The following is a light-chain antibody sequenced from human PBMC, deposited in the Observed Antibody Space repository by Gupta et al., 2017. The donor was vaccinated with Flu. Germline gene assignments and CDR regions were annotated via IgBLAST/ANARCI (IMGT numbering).Light chain of an antibody. V-gene: IGKV1-9*01. J-gene: IGKJ2*01. CDR3: QQLNSYPRT. Sequence: GDRVTITCRASQGISSYLAWYQQKPGKAPNLLIYAASTLQSGVPSRLSGSGSGTEFTLTISSLQPEDFATYYCQQLNSYPRTFGQGTKLEIK. CDR1: QGISSY. CDR2: AAS.